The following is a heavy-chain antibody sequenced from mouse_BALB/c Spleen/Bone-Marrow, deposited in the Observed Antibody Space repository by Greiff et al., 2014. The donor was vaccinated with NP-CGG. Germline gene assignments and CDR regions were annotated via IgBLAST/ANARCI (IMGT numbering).Heavy chain of an antibody. CDR1: GYTFTSYW. CDR2: IYPSDSYT. D-gene: IGHD2-10*02. CDR3: TRQYGNYYAMDY. Sequence: QVQLQQSGAELVRPGASVKVSCKASGYTFTSYWINWVKQRPGQGLEWIGSIYPSDSYTNYNQNFKDKATLTVDKSSSTAYMQLSSPTSEDSAVYYCTRQYGNYYAMDYWGQGTSVTVSS. J-gene: IGHJ4*01. V-gene: IGHV1-74*01.